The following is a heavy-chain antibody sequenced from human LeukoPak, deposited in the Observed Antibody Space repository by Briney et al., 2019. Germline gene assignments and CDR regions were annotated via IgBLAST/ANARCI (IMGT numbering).Heavy chain of an antibody. CDR3: TRDRAYDFWTTQYRIDS. D-gene: IGHD3-3*01. CDR1: GFTFSDYA. Sequence: GGSLRLSCTGSGFTFSDYAMSWVRQAPGKGLEWVGFIRSKSHGGTTENAASVKGRFTISRDDSKSIAYLQMNSLKTEDTAVYYCTRDRAYDFWTTQYRIDSWGQGTLVTVSS. CDR2: IRSKSHGGTT. V-gene: IGHV3-49*04. J-gene: IGHJ4*02.